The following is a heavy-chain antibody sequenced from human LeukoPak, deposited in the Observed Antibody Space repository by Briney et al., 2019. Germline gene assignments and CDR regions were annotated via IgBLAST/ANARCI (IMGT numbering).Heavy chain of an antibody. D-gene: IGHD2-2*01. J-gene: IGHJ4*02. CDR1: GGSISSYY. CDR2: IYYSGST. V-gene: IGHV4-59*12. CDR3: ARWVVPATRHDY. Sequence: SETLSLTCTVSGGSISSYYWSWIRQPPGKGLEWIGYIYYSGSTNYNPSLKSRVTISVDTSKNQFSLKLSSVTAADTAMYYCARWVVPATRHDYWGQGTLSPPPQ.